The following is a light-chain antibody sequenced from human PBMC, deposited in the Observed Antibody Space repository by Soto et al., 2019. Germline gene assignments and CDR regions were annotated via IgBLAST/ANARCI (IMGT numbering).Light chain of an antibody. V-gene: IGKV1-27*01. J-gene: IGKJ1*01. CDR2: AAS. Sequence: DKQMSQSPSTLSATVGDRVTITCRASQSISNYLAWYQQKPGKVPKLLIYAASTLQSGVPSRFSGSGSGTDFTLTISSLQPEDVATYYCQKDNSAPQTFGQGTKVDTK. CDR1: QSISNY. CDR3: QKDNSAPQT.